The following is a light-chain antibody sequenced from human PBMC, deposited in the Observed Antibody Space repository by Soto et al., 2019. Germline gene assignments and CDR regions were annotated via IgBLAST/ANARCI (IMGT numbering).Light chain of an antibody. V-gene: IGKV3-15*01. CDR2: GAS. CDR3: QQYNTWPLT. CDR1: QGVTTS. Sequence: EIVMTQSPAPLSVSPGERATRSCRASQGVTTSLAWYQQKPGQAPRLLIYGASTRAPGIPARFSGSGSGTEFTLTISSLQSEDFAVYYCQQYNTWPLTFGGGTKVEIK. J-gene: IGKJ4*01.